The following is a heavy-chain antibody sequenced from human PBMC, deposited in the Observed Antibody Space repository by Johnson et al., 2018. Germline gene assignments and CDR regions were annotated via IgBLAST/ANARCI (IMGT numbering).Heavy chain of an antibody. CDR2: ISYDGSNK. V-gene: IGHV3-30*18. CDR3: AKDRRTTYYYDSSGYTHDAFDI. Sequence: QVQLGEAGGGVVQPGRSLRLSCAASGFTFSSYGMHWVRQAPGKGLEWVAVISYDGSNKYYADSVKGRFTISRDNSKNTLYLQMNSLRAEDTAVDYCAKDRRTTYYYDSSGYTHDAFDIWGQGTMVTVSS. J-gene: IGHJ3*02. D-gene: IGHD3-22*01. CDR1: GFTFSSYG.